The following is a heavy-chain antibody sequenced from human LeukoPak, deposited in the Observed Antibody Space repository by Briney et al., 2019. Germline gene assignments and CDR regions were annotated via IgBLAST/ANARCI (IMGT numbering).Heavy chain of an antibody. J-gene: IGHJ4*02. CDR1: GYTCSTYY. CDR3: ARANGGGLDY. V-gene: IGHV1-46*01. D-gene: IGHD3-10*01. CDR2: IHPTDRST. Sequence: ASVKVSCKTSGYTCSTYYMHWVRQAPRQGLEWLGIIHPTDRSTSYTQKIQGRVTMTRDTATGTVYLELSSLISEDTAVYWCARANGGGLDYWGQGTLITVSS.